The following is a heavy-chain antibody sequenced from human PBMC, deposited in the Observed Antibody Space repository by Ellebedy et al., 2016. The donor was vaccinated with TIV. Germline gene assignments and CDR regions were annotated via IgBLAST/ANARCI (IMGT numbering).Heavy chain of an antibody. Sequence: AASVKVSCKASGGTFSRYALNWVRQDPGQGLEWMGRIMPILDIANYPQKFQGRVTITADKSTSTAYMELRSLRSEYTAVYYCARDLLGSADYWGQGTLVTVSS. CDR1: GGTFSRYA. CDR3: ARDLLGSADY. CDR2: IMPILDIA. J-gene: IGHJ4*02. D-gene: IGHD3-22*01. V-gene: IGHV1-69*04.